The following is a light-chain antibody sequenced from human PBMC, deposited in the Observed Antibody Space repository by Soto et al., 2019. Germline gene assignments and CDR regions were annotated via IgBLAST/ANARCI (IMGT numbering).Light chain of an antibody. CDR1: TSNIGAGYD. V-gene: IGLV1-40*01. CDR2: ENS. CDR3: SSYSSSSTPYV. Sequence: QSVLTQPPSVSGAPGQRVTISCTGSTSNIGAGYDVHWYQHLPGTAPKLLIFENSNRPSGVPDRFSGSKSGTSASLAITGLQGEDEADYYCSSYSSSSTPYVFGTGTKVTVL. J-gene: IGLJ1*01.